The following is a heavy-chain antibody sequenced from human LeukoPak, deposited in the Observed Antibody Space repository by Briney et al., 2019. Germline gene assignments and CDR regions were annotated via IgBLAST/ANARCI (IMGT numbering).Heavy chain of an antibody. J-gene: IGHJ6*02. CDR1: GFTFSSYA. CDR2: IIPILGIA. D-gene: IGHD3-16*02. CDR3: ASLKEYRSDYYYGMDV. Sequence: GGSLRLSCAASGFTFSSYAISWVRQAPGQGLEWMGRIIPILGIANYAQKFQGRVTITADKSTSTAYMELSSLRSEDTAVYYCASLKEYRSDYYYGMDVWGQGTTVTVSS. V-gene: IGHV1-69*04.